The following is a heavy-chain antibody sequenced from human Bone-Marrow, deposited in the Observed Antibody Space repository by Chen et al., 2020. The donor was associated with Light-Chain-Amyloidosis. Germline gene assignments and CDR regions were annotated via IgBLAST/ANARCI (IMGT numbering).Heavy chain of an antibody. CDR3: AKDISYDDILPGYPADAFDI. CDR2: ISGSGGSR. CDR1: GFAFSSYA. V-gene: IGHV3-23*04. J-gene: IGHJ3*02. D-gene: IGHD3-9*01. Sequence: EVQLVESGGGLPQRGGSLRLSCAASGFAFSSYAMSWVRQAPGKGLEWVSTISGSGGSRYYGDSVKGRLTISRDNSKNALFLQMNSLRAEDTAVYYCAKDISYDDILPGYPADAFDIWGQGTMVTVSS.